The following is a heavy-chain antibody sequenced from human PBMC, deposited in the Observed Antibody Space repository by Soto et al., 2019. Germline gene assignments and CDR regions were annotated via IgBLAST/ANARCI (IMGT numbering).Heavy chain of an antibody. D-gene: IGHD6-13*01. J-gene: IGHJ5*02. CDR3: AREIEALLYSSSWFVPSDP. V-gene: IGHV1-69*13. CDR1: GGTFSSYT. CDR2: IIPIFGTA. Sequence: SVKVSCKASGGTFSSYTISWVRQAPGQGLEWMGGIIPIFGTANYAQKFQGRVTITADESTSTAYMELSSLRSEDTAVYYCAREIEALLYSSSWFVPSDPWGKGTLVTVSS.